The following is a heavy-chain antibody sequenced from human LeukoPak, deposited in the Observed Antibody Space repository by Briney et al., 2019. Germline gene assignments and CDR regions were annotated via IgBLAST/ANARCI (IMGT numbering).Heavy chain of an antibody. Sequence: PSETLSLTCTVSGGSISGYYWSWIRQPPGKGLEWIGYIYYSGSTNYNPSLKSRVTISVDTSKNQFSLKLSSVTAADTAVYYCARADYYDSSGYYYYYDAFDIWGQGTMVTVSS. CDR2: IYYSGST. V-gene: IGHV4-59*12. CDR1: GGSISGYY. J-gene: IGHJ3*02. D-gene: IGHD3-22*01. CDR3: ARADYYDSSGYYYYYDAFDI.